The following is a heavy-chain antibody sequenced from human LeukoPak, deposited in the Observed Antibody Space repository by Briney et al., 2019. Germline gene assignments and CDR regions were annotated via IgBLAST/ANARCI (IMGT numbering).Heavy chain of an antibody. J-gene: IGHJ4*02. D-gene: IGHD3-3*01. CDR3: ARGDPDFWSGSGR. CDR1: GFTFSTYW. Sequence: GGVLRLSCAASGFTFSTYWMSWVRQAPGKGLVWVANIKQDGSEKYYVDSVKGRFTISRDNAKNSLYLQMNSLRAEDTAVYYCARGDPDFWSGSGRWGQGTLVTVSS. CDR2: IKQDGSEK. V-gene: IGHV3-7*01.